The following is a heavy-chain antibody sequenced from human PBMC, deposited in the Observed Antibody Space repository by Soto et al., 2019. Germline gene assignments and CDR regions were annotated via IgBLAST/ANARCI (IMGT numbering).Heavy chain of an antibody. CDR2: ISSSGSTI. V-gene: IGHV3-48*03. J-gene: IGHJ6*02. D-gene: IGHD6-6*01. Sequence: GGSLRLSCAASGFTFSSYEMNWVRQAPGKGLEWVSYISSSGSTIYYADSVEGRFTISRDNAKNSLYLQMNSLRAEDTAVYYCAWQLAPIYYYGMDVWGQGTTVTVSS. CDR3: AWQLAPIYYYGMDV. CDR1: GFTFSSYE.